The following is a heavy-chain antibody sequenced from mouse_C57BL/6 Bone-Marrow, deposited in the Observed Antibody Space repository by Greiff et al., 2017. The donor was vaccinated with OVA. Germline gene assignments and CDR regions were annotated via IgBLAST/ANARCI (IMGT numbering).Heavy chain of an antibody. Sequence: QVQLQQSGAELVRPGTSVKMSCKASGYTFTNYWIGWAKQRPGHGLEGIGDIYPGGGYTNYNEKFKGKATLTADKSSSTAYMQFSSLTSEDSAIYYCARWSNYAAWFAYWGQGTLVTVSA. CDR2: IYPGGGYT. J-gene: IGHJ3*01. CDR1: GYTFTNYW. D-gene: IGHD2-5*01. CDR3: ARWSNYAAWFAY. V-gene: IGHV1-63*01.